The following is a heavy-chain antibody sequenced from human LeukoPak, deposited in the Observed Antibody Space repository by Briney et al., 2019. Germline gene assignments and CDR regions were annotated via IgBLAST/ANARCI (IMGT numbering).Heavy chain of an antibody. Sequence: NPGGSLRLSCAASGFTFSSYSMNWVRQAPGKGLEWVSSISSSSSYIYYADSVKGRFTISRDNAKNSLYLQMNSLRAEDTAVYYCARARGYCSGGSCSNRFDPWGQGTLVTVSS. V-gene: IGHV3-21*01. CDR3: ARARGYCSGGSCSNRFDP. D-gene: IGHD2-15*01. J-gene: IGHJ5*02. CDR2: ISSSSSYI. CDR1: GFTFSSYS.